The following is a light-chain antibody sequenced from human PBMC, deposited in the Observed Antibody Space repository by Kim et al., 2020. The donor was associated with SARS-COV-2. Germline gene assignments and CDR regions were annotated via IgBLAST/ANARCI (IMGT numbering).Light chain of an antibody. J-gene: IGLJ3*02. Sequence: QSVLTQPPSVSGTPGQRVIISCSGSNSNIGSHSVIWYQHLPQTAPTVLIYGNNQRPSEVPDRFSASKSGTSASLAISGPQPEDEADYYCASWDDSLNGRVFGGGTKVTVL. V-gene: IGLV1-44*01. CDR1: NSNIGSHS. CDR2: GNN. CDR3: ASWDDSLNGRV.